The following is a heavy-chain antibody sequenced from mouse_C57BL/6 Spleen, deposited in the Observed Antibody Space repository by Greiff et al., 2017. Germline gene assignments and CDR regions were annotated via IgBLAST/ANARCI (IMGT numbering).Heavy chain of an antibody. D-gene: IGHD4-1*01. Sequence: EVKLVESGGGLVQPGGSLKLSCAASGFTFRDYYMYWVRQTPEKRLEWVAYISNGGGSTYYPDTLKGRFTISRDNAKNTLYLQMSRLKSEDTAMYYCARHLGRQAMDDWGQGTSVTVSS. CDR1: GFTFRDYY. V-gene: IGHV5-12*01. CDR2: ISNGGGST. CDR3: ARHLGRQAMDD. J-gene: IGHJ4*01.